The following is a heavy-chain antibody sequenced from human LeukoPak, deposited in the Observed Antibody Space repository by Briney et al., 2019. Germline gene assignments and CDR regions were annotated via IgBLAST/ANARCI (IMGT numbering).Heavy chain of an antibody. CDR2: INTNTGNA. V-gene: IGHV7-4-1*02. CDR1: GYTFTSYA. J-gene: IGHJ6*02. D-gene: IGHD3-16*01. Sequence: ASVKVSCKASGYTFTSYAINWVRQAPRQGLEWMGWINTNTGNAAYAQGLTGRSVFSLDTSVSTAYPEISSLKAEDTAVYYCARPMGRYYYYGMDVWGQGTTVTVS. CDR3: ARPMGRYYYYGMDV.